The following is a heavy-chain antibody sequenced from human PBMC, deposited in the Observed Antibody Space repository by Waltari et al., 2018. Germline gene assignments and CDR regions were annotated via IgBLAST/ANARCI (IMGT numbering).Heavy chain of an antibody. D-gene: IGHD5-12*01. CDR2: INPSGGST. CDR1: GYTFTSYF. Sequence: QVQLVQSGAEVKKPGASVKVSCRASGYTFTSYFMHWVRQTPGQGLGGMGIINPSGGSTSCADKVQGRVTTTRDTSTITVHMALSSRRSEDTAVYYCARVASVSRAFDIWGQGTMVTVSP. J-gene: IGHJ3*02. CDR3: ARVASVSRAFDI. V-gene: IGHV1-46*01.